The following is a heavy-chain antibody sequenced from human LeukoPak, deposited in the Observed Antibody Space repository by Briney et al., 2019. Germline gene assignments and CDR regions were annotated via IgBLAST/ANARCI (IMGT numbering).Heavy chain of an antibody. Sequence: PSETLSLTCAVYGGSFSAYYWSWIRQPPGKGLEWIGSISYSGSTYYNPSLKSRVTISVDPSKNQFSLKLSSVTAADTAVYYCARANYYDTSGYSRGAFDIWGQGTMVTVSS. CDR1: GGSFSAYY. J-gene: IGHJ3*02. D-gene: IGHD3-22*01. V-gene: IGHV4-34*01. CDR3: ARANYYDTSGYSRGAFDI. CDR2: ISYSGST.